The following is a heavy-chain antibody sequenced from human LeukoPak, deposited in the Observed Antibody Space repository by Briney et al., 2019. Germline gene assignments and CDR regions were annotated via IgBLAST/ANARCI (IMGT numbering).Heavy chain of an antibody. J-gene: IGHJ4*02. CDR1: GFTFSSYW. Sequence: GVLRLSCAASGFTFSSYWMHWVRQAPGKGLVWVSRINSDGSSTSYADSVKGRFTISRDNAKNTLYLQMNSLRAEDTAVYYCARARYYFDSSDYWGQGTLVTVSS. CDR2: INSDGSST. D-gene: IGHD3-22*01. V-gene: IGHV3-74*01. CDR3: ARARYYFDSSDY.